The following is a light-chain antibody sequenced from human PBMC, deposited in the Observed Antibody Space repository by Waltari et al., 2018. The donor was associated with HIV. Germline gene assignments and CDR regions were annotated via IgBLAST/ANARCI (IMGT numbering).Light chain of an antibody. V-gene: IGLV1-47*01. Sequence: QSVLPQPPSASGTPGQGVTIPCSGSSSNIGNNYVYWYHQVPGTAPKLLIYRNNQRPSGVPDRFSGSKSGTSASLAISGLRSEDEGDYYCSAWDDSLSGRVFGGGTKLTVL. CDR1: SSNIGNNY. J-gene: IGLJ3*02. CDR2: RNN. CDR3: SAWDDSLSGRV.